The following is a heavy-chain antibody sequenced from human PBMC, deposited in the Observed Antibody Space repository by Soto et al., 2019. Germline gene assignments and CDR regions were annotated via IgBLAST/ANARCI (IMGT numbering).Heavy chain of an antibody. J-gene: IGHJ4*02. CDR3: ARGDGTGLHSSGWSPRF. CDR1: GFTFSIST. D-gene: IGHD6-13*01. Sequence: EVQLVESGGGLVKPGGSLTLSCAASGFTFSISTMIWVRQAPGKRLEWVSSISSGTTYFYYADSVKGRFSISRDNAKHSLFLQINSLRVEDTAVYYCARGDGTGLHSSGWSPRFWGQGTLVTVSS. CDR2: ISSGTTYF. V-gene: IGHV3-21*01.